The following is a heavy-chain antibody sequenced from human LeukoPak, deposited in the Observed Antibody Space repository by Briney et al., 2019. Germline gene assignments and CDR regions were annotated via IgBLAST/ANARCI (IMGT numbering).Heavy chain of an antibody. CDR3: AKVSSPYDILTGYYTLDAFDI. D-gene: IGHD3-9*01. V-gene: IGHV3-23*01. J-gene: IGHJ3*02. CDR1: GLTFNSYA. Sequence: GGSLRLSCAASGLTFNSYAMSWVREAPGKGLEWVSAISGSGCSTYYADSVKGRFTISRDNSKDTLYLQMNSLRPEDTAVYYCAKVSSPYDILTGYYTLDAFDIWGQGTMVTVSS. CDR2: ISGSGCST.